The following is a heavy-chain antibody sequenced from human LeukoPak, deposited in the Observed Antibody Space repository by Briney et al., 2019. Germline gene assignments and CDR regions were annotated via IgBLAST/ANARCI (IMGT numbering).Heavy chain of an antibody. CDR1: GFPFSSYV. CDR2: TSYDGSNK. V-gene: IGHV3-30-3*01. CDR3: ARVDDTSGYFYSCFDY. Sequence: GGSLRLSCAVSGFPFSSYVMHWVRQAPGKGLEWVSFTSYDGSNKYYADSVKGRFTISRDNSKNTLDLQMNSLRAEDTAMYYCARVDDTSGYFYSCFDYWGQGTLVTVSS. J-gene: IGHJ4*02. D-gene: IGHD3-22*01.